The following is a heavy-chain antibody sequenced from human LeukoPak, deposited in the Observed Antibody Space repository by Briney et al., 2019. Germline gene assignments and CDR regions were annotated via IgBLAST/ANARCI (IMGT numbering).Heavy chain of an antibody. Sequence: GGSLRLSCAASGFTFSSYGMHWVRQAPGKGLEWVAFIRYDGSNKYYADSVKGRFTISRDNSKNTLFLQMNSLRAEDTAVYYCARHNFDMGATDYFDYWGQGTLVTVSS. CDR1: GFTFSSYG. V-gene: IGHV3-30*02. CDR3: ARHNFDMGATDYFDY. CDR2: IRYDGSNK. D-gene: IGHD1-26*01. J-gene: IGHJ4*02.